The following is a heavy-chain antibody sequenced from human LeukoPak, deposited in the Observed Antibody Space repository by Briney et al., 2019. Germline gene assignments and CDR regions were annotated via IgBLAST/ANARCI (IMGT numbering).Heavy chain of an antibody. CDR1: GFTFSSKW. Sequence: AVSLRFSGAASGFTFSSKWRHWVRQGPGKGLMWVSHINSDGSSSNYADSVRGRFTISRDNAKNTLYLRMHSLRAEDTDVYFCARERRSDYYDEFDYWGQGTLVTVSS. J-gene: IGHJ4*02. CDR2: INSDGSSS. D-gene: IGHD3-22*01. CDR3: ARERRSDYYDEFDY. V-gene: IGHV3-74*01.